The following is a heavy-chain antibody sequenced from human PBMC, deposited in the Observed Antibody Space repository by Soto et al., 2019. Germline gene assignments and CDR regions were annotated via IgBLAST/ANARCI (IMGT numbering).Heavy chain of an antibody. D-gene: IGHD2-8*01. CDR1: GFTFSSYS. Sequence: GGSLRLSCAASGFTFSSYSMNWVRQAPGKGLEWVSYISSSSSTIYYADSVKGRFTISRDNAKNSLYLQMSSLRDEDTAVYYCARDRLMMDYYYYGMDVWGQGTTVTVSS. V-gene: IGHV3-48*02. CDR2: ISSSSSTI. CDR3: ARDRLMMDYYYYGMDV. J-gene: IGHJ6*02.